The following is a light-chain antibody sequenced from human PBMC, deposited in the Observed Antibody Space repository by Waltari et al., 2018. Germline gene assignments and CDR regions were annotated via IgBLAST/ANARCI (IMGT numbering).Light chain of an antibody. CDR1: QSFGRT. CDR3: QHYVRLPAT. V-gene: IGKV3-20*01. J-gene: IGKJ1*01. CDR2: GAS. Sequence: EIVLTQSPGTLSLSPGERATLSCRASQSFGRTLAWYQQKRGQAPRLIIYGASTRATGIPDRFSGSGSGTDFSLTISRLEPEDFAVYYCQHYVRLPATFGQGTKVEIK.